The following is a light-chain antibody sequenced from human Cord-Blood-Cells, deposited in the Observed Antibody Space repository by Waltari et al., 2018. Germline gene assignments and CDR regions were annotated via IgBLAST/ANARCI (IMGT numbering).Light chain of an antibody. Sequence: QSALTQPASVSGSPGQSITISCTGTSSDVGSYNLVSWYQQNPGKAPKLMIYEGSKRPSVVSKRFSGSTSGNTASLTSSGLQAEDEADYYCCSYAGSSTYVFGTGTKVTVL. V-gene: IGLV2-23*01. CDR1: SSDVGSYNL. J-gene: IGLJ1*01. CDR2: EGS. CDR3: CSYAGSSTYV.